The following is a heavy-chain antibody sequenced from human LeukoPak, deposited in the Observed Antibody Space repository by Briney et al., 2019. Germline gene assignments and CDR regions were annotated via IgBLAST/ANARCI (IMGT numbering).Heavy chain of an antibody. D-gene: IGHD3-10*02. J-gene: IGHJ6*04. Sequence: GGSLRLSCAASGFTFSSYEMNWVRQAPGKGLEWVSYISSSGSTIYYADSVKGRFTISRDNAKNSLYLQMSSLRAEDTAVYYCAELGITMIGGVLGKGTTVTISS. CDR2: ISSSGSTI. CDR3: AELGITMIGGV. V-gene: IGHV3-48*03. CDR1: GFTFSSYE.